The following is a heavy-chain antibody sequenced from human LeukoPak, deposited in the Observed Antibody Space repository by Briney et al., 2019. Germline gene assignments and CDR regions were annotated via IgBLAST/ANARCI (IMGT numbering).Heavy chain of an antibody. D-gene: IGHD6-13*01. Sequence: ASVKVSCKASGYTFTSYGISWVRQAPGQGLEWMGWISAYYGNTNYAQKLQGRVTMTTDTSTSTAYMELRSLRSDDTAVYYCARDPGYSSSWYAADYWGQGTLVTVSS. CDR1: GYTFTSYG. V-gene: IGHV1-18*04. CDR3: ARDPGYSSSWYAADY. J-gene: IGHJ4*02. CDR2: ISAYYGNT.